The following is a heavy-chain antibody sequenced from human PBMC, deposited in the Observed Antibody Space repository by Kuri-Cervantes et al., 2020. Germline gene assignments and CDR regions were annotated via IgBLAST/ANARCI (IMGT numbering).Heavy chain of an antibody. CDR3: ARVSKGSSDFDY. V-gene: IGHV4-34*01. CDR2: INHSGST. J-gene: IGHJ4*02. CDR1: GFPFSSYS. Sequence: ESLKISCAASGFPFSSYSMNWVRQAPGKGLEWIGEINHSGSTNYNPSLKSRVTISVDTSKNQFSLKLSSVTAADTAVYYCARVSKGSSDFDYWGQGTLVTVSS. D-gene: IGHD6-13*01.